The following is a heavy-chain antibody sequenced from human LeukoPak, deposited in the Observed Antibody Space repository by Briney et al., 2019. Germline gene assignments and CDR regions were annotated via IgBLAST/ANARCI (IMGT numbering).Heavy chain of an antibody. CDR2: IYHSGST. J-gene: IGHJ4*02. Sequence: SETLSLTCTVSGGSISRSSYYWGWIRQPPGKELEWIGSIYHSGSTYYNPSLKSRVTISVDTSKNQFSLKLSSVTAADTAVYYCARGVARSSKFHFSYYFDYWGQGTLVTVSS. D-gene: IGHD6-6*01. V-gene: IGHV4-39*07. CDR1: GGSISRSSYY. CDR3: ARGVARSSKFHFSYYFDY.